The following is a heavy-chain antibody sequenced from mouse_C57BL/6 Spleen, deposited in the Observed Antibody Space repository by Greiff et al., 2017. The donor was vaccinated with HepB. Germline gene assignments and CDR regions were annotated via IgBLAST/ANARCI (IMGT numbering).Heavy chain of an antibody. D-gene: IGHD1-1*01. V-gene: IGHV1-64*01. CDR1: GYTFTSYW. CDR2: IHPNSGST. Sequence: VQLQQPGAELVKPGASVKLSCKASGYTFTSYWMHWVKQRPGQGLEWIGMIHPNSGSTNYNEKFKSKATLTVDKSSSTAYMQRSSLTSEDSAVYYCARSYGSSYRYFDVWGTGTTVTVSS. CDR3: ARSYGSSYRYFDV. J-gene: IGHJ1*03.